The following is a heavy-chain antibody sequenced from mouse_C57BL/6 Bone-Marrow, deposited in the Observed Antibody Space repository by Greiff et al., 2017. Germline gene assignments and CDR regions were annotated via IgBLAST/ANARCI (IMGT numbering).Heavy chain of an antibody. Sequence: VQLQQPGAELVKPGASVKLSCKASGYTFTSYWMHWVKQRPGQGLEWIGMIHPNSGSTNYNEKFKSKATLTVDKSSSTAYLQLSSLTSEDSAVYYCARYPLDGSSYYFDYWGQGTTLTVSS. CDR3: ARYPLDGSSYYFDY. CDR1: GYTFTSYW. J-gene: IGHJ2*01. CDR2: IHPNSGST. D-gene: IGHD1-1*01. V-gene: IGHV1-64*01.